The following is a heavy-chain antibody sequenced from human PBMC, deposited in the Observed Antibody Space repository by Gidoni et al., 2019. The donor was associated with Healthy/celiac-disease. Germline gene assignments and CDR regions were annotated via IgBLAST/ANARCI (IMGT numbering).Heavy chain of an antibody. Sequence: QVQLQESGPGLVKPSETLSLTCTDSCGSISSYYWSWIRQPPGKGLEWIGYIYYRGSTHYKPSLKSRVTISVDTSKNQFSLKLSSVTAADTAVYYCARGSSSSGFEFGGQGTLVTVSS. V-gene: IGHV4-59*08. D-gene: IGHD6-6*01. CDR1: CGSISSYY. J-gene: IGHJ4*02. CDR2: IYYRGST. CDR3: ARGSSSSGFEF.